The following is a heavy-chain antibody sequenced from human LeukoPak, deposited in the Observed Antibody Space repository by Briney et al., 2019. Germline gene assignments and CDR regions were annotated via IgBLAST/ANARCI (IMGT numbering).Heavy chain of an antibody. Sequence: SETLSLTCTVSGGSISSSGYYWYWIRQPPGQGLEGIGSVYYSGNTYYKSSLESRVTISVDTSNNRFSLKLNSVTAADTGTYYCARTTGRGSVDPGTSGYVDSWGQGSLVTVSS. CDR2: VYYSGNT. CDR1: GGSISSSGYY. J-gene: IGHJ4*02. CDR3: ARTTGRGSVDPGTSGYVDS. D-gene: IGHD3-22*01. V-gene: IGHV4-39*02.